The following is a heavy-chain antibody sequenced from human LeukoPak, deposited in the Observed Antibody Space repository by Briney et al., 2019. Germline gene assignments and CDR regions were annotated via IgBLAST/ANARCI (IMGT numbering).Heavy chain of an antibody. CDR1: GFTFSSYG. D-gene: IGHD2-2*01. V-gene: IGHV3-30*03. CDR3: AIVPAAMHNY. J-gene: IGHJ4*02. Sequence: GGSLRLSCAASGFTFSSYGMHWVRQAPGKGLEWVAVISYDGSKKYYADSVKGRFTISRDNSKTTLYLQMNSLRAEDTAVYYCAIVPAAMHNYWGQGTLVTVSS. CDR2: ISYDGSKK.